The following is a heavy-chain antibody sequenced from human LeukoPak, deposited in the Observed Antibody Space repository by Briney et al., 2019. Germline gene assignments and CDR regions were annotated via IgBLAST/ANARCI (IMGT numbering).Heavy chain of an antibody. CDR2: ISVSGGSP. CDR1: GFPFSSFA. J-gene: IGHJ6*03. Sequence: GGVLRLSCAASGFPFSSFAMSWVGQAPGKGLEWVSTISVSGGSPYYADSVKGRFTISRDNSKNTVYLQMSSLRAEDKAIYYCAKGHSQGFYYMDVWGKGTTVTVSS. CDR3: AKGHSQGFYYMDV. V-gene: IGHV3-23*01. D-gene: IGHD2-21*01.